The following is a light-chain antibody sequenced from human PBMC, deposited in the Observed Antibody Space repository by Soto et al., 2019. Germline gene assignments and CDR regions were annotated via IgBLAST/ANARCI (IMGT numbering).Light chain of an antibody. CDR3: QHYNSYSEA. Sequence: DIQMTQSPSTLSASVGDRVTITCRASQTIINWLAWYQQKPGKAPKLLIYKASTLEGEVPSRFSGSGSETEFTLTISSLQPDDFATYYCQHYNSYSEAFGQGTKVDI. CDR2: KAS. CDR1: QTIINW. J-gene: IGKJ1*01. V-gene: IGKV1-5*03.